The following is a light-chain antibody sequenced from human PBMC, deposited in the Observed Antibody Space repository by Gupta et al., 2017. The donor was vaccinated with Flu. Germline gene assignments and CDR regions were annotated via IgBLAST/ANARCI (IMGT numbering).Light chain of an antibody. CDR1: SSDVGSYNV. CDR2: EVT. V-gene: IGLV2-23*02. J-gene: IGLJ3*02. Sequence: QSALPQPASVSGSPGQSITISCTGTSSDVGSYNVVSWYQHHPGKAHKVMIYEVTKRPAGVSNRFSGSKSGNTASLTISGLQAEDEADYYCCSYAHSSTWVFGGGTKLTVL. CDR3: CSYAHSSTWV.